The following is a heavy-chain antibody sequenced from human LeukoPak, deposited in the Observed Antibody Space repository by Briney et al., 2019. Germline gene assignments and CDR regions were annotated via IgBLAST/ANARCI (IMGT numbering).Heavy chain of an antibody. V-gene: IGHV3-23*01. Sequence: GGSLRLSCEASGFTFTSYSMSWVRQAPGKGLEWVSAIYHNSGSTIYADSVKGRFTISRDSSKNTLYLQMNSLRAEHTAVYYCAKFQSLYSYGCLDSWGQGTLVTVSS. CDR1: GFTFTSYS. J-gene: IGHJ4*02. D-gene: IGHD5-18*01. CDR3: AKFQSLYSYGCLDS. CDR2: IYHNSGST.